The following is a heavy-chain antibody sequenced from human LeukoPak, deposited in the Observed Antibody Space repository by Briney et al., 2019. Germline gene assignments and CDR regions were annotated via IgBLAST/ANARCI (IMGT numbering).Heavy chain of an antibody. CDR3: ASGPSLAMAPWYYYGMDV. CDR2: VYSDGSST. CDR1: GFTFSSYW. J-gene: IGHJ6*02. Sequence: GGSLRLSCAASGFTFSSYWMHWVRQAPGKGLVWVSRVYSDGSSTSYADSVKGRYTISRDNAKNTLYLQMNSLRAEDTAVYYCASGPSLAMAPWYYYGMDVWGQGTTVTVSS. D-gene: IGHD5-18*01. V-gene: IGHV3-74*01.